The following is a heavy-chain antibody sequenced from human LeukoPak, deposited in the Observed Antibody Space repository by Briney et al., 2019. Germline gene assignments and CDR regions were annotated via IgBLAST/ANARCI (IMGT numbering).Heavy chain of an antibody. CDR2: IIPIFGTA. J-gene: IGHJ6*03. CDR3: ASTNNYYYYYMDV. D-gene: IGHD2-2*01. V-gene: IGHV1-69*05. CDR1: GGTFSSYA. Sequence: SVKVSCKASGGTFSSYAISWVRQAPGQGLEWMGGIIPIFGTANYAQKFQGRVTITTDESTSTAYMELSSLRSEDTAVYYCASTNNYYYYYMDVRGKGTMVTVSS.